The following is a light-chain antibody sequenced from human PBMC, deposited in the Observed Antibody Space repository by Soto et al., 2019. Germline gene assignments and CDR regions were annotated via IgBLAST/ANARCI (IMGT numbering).Light chain of an antibody. J-gene: IGKJ4*01. CDR1: QSVSSN. CDR2: GAS. V-gene: IGKV3-20*01. Sequence: ERVMTQSPATLSLSPGERATLSCRANQSVSSNLAWYQQKPGQAPRLLISGASTRATGIPDRFSGSGSGTEFTLTISRLEPEDFAVYYCQQYVSSPLTFGGGTKVDI. CDR3: QQYVSSPLT.